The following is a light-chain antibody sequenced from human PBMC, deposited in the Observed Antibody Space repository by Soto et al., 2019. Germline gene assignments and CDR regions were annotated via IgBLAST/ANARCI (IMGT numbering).Light chain of an antibody. CDR1: QTVSRY. J-gene: IGKJ5*01. CDR3: QQRSDWPS. V-gene: IGKV3-11*01. Sequence: IVWTQSPATLSLSPGERATLACRASQTVSRYLAWYQQKPVQAPRLLIYGASTRATGTPDRFSGSGSGTDFTLTISSLEPEDFAVYYCQQRSDWPSFGQGTRLEIK. CDR2: GAS.